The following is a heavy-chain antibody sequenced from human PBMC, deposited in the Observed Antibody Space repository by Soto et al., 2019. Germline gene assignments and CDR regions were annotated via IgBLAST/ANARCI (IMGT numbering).Heavy chain of an antibody. V-gene: IGHV4-39*01. CDR1: GGSISTNSYF. Sequence: PSETLSLTCTVSGGSISTNSYFWGWIRQPPGKGLEWIGSMDHRGTTYYSPSLKSRATISGDTSKNRFSLNFNSVTAADTAIYYCYGSSPSRAFDMWGQGTMVTVSS. CDR3: YGSSPSRAFDM. J-gene: IGHJ3*02. CDR2: MDHRGTT. D-gene: IGHD2-15*01.